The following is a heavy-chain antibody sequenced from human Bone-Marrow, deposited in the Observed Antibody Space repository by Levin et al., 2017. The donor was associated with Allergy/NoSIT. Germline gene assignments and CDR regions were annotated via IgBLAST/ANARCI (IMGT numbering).Heavy chain of an antibody. CDR2: SRNKASSYTT. V-gene: IGHV3-72*01. D-gene: IGHD6-19*01. Sequence: PGGSLRLSCAASGFTFSSYALNWVRQAPGKGLEWVGRSRNKASSYTTEYAASVKGRFTVSRDASKNSLYLQMNSLKTEDTAVYYCARSYNRGWYCDYWGQGTLVTVSS. CDR3: ARSYNRGWYCDY. J-gene: IGHJ4*02. CDR1: GFTFSSYA.